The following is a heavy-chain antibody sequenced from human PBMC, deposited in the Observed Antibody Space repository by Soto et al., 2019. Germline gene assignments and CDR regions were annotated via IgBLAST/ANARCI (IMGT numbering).Heavy chain of an antibody. J-gene: IGHJ6*03. D-gene: IGHD1-26*01. V-gene: IGHV1-69*04. CDR3: AREESGDYYYYMDV. CDR1: GGTFSSYT. CDR2: IIPILGIA. Sequence: GASVKVSCKASGGTFSSYTISWVRQAPGQGLEWMGRIIPILGIANYAQKFQGRDTITADKSTSTAYMELSSLRSEDTAVYYCAREESGDYYYYMDVWGKGTTVTVSS.